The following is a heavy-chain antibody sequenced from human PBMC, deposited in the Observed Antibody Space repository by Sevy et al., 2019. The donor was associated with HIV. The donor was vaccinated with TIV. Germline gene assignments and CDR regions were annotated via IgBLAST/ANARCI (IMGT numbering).Heavy chain of an antibody. J-gene: IGHJ4*02. V-gene: IGHV3-49*04. Sequence: GGSLRLSCTASGFTFSDYAMSWVRQAPGKGLEWVGFIKTKTYGGTSESAASAKGRFIISRDDSKNIAYLQMNSLKTEDTAVYYCTRDLYGSGWFYFDYWGQRTLVTVSS. D-gene: IGHD6-19*01. CDR1: GFTFSDYA. CDR2: IKTKTYGGTS. CDR3: TRDLYGSGWFYFDY.